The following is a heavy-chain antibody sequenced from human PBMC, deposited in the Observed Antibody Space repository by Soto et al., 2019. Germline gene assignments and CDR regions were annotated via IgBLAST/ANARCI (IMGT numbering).Heavy chain of an antibody. J-gene: IGHJ4*02. D-gene: IGHD1-26*01. V-gene: IGHV3-30*18. CDR2: ISYDGSNK. Sequence: QVQLVESGGGVVQPGRSLRLSCAASGFTFSSYGMHWVRQAPGKGLEWVAVISYDGSNKYYADSVKGRFTISRDNSKNKLYLQMNSLRAEDTAVDYCAKDQEEWELLGSVDYWGQGTLVTVSS. CDR1: GFTFSSYG. CDR3: AKDQEEWELLGSVDY.